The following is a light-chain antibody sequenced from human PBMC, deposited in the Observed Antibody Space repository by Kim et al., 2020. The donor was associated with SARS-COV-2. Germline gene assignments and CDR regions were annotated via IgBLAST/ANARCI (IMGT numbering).Light chain of an antibody. J-gene: IGKJ4*01. CDR2: KAS. CDR3: MQSTQWPGT. CDR1: QSRVHSDGNNY. V-gene: IGKV2-30*02. Sequence: PASISCRCSQSRVHSDGNNYLSWFQQRPGQSPRRLIYKASNRDSGVPDRFSGSGSCTDFTLKISRVEAEDVGVYYCMQSTQWPGTFGGGTKVDIK.